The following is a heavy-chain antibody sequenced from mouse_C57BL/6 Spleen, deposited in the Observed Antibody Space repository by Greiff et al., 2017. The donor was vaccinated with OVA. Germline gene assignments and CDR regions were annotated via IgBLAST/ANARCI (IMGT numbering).Heavy chain of an antibody. CDR1: GFTFSNYW. CDR2: IRLKSDNYAT. D-gene: IGHD1-1*02. Sequence: EVKLMESGGGLVQPGGSMKLSCVASGFTFSNYWMNWVRQSPEKGLEWVAQIRLKSDNYATHYAESVKGRFTISRDDSKSSVYLQMNNLRAEDTGIYYCTGWGSFYYAMDYWGQGTSVTVSS. J-gene: IGHJ4*01. CDR3: TGWGSFYYAMDY. V-gene: IGHV6-3*01.